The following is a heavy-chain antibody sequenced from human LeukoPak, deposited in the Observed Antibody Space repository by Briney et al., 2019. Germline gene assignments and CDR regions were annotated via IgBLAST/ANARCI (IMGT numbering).Heavy chain of an antibody. CDR1: GGSFSSYH. V-gene: IGHV4-59*01. J-gene: IGHJ6*03. Sequence: SETLSLPCTVSGGSFSSYHWSWIRQPPGKGLEWIGYIYYSGSTNYNPSLKSRVTISVDTSKNQFSLKLSSVTAADTAVYYCARRVSKTYYYYMGVWGKGTTVTISS. CDR2: IYYSGST. CDR3: ARRVSKTYYYYMGV.